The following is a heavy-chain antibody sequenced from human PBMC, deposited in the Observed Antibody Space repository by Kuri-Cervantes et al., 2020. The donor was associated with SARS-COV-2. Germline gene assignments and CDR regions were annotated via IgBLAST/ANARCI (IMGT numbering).Heavy chain of an antibody. D-gene: IGHD3-10*01. J-gene: IGHJ4*02. Sequence: GESLKISCAASGFTFSSYAMSWVRQAPGKALEWVSAISGSGGSTYYADSVKGRFTISRDNSKNTLYLQMNSLRAEDTAVYYCARVGVTMVRGVSYYFDYWGQGTLVTVSS. CDR1: GFTFSSYA. CDR3: ARVGVTMVRGVSYYFDY. V-gene: IGHV3-23*01. CDR2: ISGSGGST.